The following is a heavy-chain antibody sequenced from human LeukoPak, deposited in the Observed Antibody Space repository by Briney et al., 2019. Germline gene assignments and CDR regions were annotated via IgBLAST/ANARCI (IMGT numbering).Heavy chain of an antibody. CDR1: GFTFSSYG. CDR3: AKARRELWFGELFN. D-gene: IGHD3-10*01. Sequence: GGSLRLSCAASGFTFSSYGMHWVRQAPGKGMEWVAFIRYDGSNKYYADSVKGRFTISRDNSKNTLYLQMNSLRAEDTAVYYCAKARRELWFGELFNWGQGTLVTVSS. J-gene: IGHJ4*02. CDR2: IRYDGSNK. V-gene: IGHV3-30*02.